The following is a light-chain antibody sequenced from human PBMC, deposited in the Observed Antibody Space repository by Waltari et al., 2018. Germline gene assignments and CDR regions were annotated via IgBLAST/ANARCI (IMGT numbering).Light chain of an antibody. CDR1: QSIGNY. CDR2: SAS. J-gene: IGKJ1*01. Sequence: DIQMTQSPSSLSAVVGDRVTITCRASQSIGNYLNWYQQKPGKAPQLLIYSASSLQTGVPSRFSGRGSGTEFSLTISGLQPDDFATYYCQESYSSPPSTFGQGTKVDIK. CDR3: QESYSSPPST. V-gene: IGKV1-39*01.